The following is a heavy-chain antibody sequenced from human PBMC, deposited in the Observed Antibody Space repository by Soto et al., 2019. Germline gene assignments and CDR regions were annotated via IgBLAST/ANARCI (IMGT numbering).Heavy chain of an antibody. J-gene: IGHJ4*02. CDR1: GGSISSYY. V-gene: IGHV4-59*01. D-gene: IGHD3-10*01. CDR2: IYYSGST. CDR3: ARGTTMLLPFDC. Sequence: SETLSLTCTVSGGSISSYYWSWIRQPPGKGLEWIGYIYYSGSTNYNPSLKSRVTISVDTSKNQFSLKLSSVTAADTAVYYCARGTTMLLPFDCWGQGSLVTVSS.